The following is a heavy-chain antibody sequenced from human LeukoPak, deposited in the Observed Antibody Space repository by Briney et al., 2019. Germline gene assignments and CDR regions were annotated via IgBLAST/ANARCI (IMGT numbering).Heavy chain of an antibody. CDR1: GYTFSNYG. Sequence: GAAVKVSCPASGYTFSNYGITGVRQAPGQGLEWMGWISGYNGNTNYAQKLQGRVTVTTDTSTSTAYMEVRSLRSDDTAVYYCARGGKSSSGWPWIRGQGTVVTVSS. V-gene: IGHV1-18*01. D-gene: IGHD6-19*01. CDR3: ARGGKSSSGWPWI. CDR2: ISGYNGNT. J-gene: IGHJ4*02.